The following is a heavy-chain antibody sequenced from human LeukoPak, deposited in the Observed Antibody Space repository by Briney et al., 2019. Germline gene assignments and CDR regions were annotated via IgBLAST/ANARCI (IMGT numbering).Heavy chain of an antibody. J-gene: IGHJ4*02. CDR3: ARQLQYYYDSTENTNYFDY. CDR2: IYYSGST. Sequence: PSETLSLTCTVSGGSISSSSYYWGWIRQPPGKGLEWIGSIYYSGSTYYNPSLKSRVTISVDTSKNQFPLKLSSVTAADTAVYYCARQLQYYYDSTENTNYFDYWGQGTLVTVSS. D-gene: IGHD3-22*01. CDR1: GGSISSSSYY. V-gene: IGHV4-39*06.